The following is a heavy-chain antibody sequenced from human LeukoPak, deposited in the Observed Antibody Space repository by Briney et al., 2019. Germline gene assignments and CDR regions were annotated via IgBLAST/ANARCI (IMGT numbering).Heavy chain of an antibody. J-gene: IGHJ4*02. V-gene: IGHV7-4-1*02. CDR2: INTNTGNP. CDR3: AKVQGYCSSTSCYPDY. CDR1: GYTFTSHD. D-gene: IGHD2-2*01. Sequence: ASVKVSCKASGYTFTSHDINWVRQAPGQGLEWMGWINTNTGNPTYAQGFTGRFVFSLDTSVSTAYLQISSLKAEDTAVYYCAKVQGYCSSTSCYPDYWGQGTLVTVSS.